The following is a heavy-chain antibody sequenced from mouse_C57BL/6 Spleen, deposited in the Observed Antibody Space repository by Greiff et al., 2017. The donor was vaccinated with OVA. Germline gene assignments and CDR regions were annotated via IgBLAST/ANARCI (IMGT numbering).Heavy chain of an antibody. J-gene: IGHJ1*03. V-gene: IGHV8-8*01. CDR2: IWWDDDK. Sequence: QVTLKECGPGILQPSQTLSLTCSFSGFSLSTFGMGVGWIRQPSGKGLEWLAHIWWDDDKYYNPALKSRLTISKDTSKNQVFLKIANVDTADTATYYCARMDYYGSSYATGWGTGTTVTVSS. CDR3: ARMDYYGSSYATG. D-gene: IGHD1-1*01. CDR1: GFSLSTFGMG.